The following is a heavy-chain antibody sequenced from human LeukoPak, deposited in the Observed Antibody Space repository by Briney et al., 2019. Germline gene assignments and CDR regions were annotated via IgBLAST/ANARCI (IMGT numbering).Heavy chain of an antibody. Sequence: HGESLKISCKGSGYSFTTYWIGWVRQMPGKGLEWMGIIYPGDSDTRYSPSFQGQVTISADKSISTAYLQWSSLKASDTAMYYCARLMRDGYKLGLSAFDIWGQGTMVTVSS. CDR3: ARLMRDGYKLGLSAFDI. D-gene: IGHD5-24*01. J-gene: IGHJ3*02. V-gene: IGHV5-51*01. CDR1: GYSFTTYW. CDR2: IYPGDSDT.